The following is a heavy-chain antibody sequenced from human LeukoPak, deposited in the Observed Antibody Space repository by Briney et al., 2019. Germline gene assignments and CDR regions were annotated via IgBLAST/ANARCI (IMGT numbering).Heavy chain of an antibody. CDR3: ARTIAVAGSPYYFDY. V-gene: IGHV4-30-2*01. Sequence: SETLSLTCAVSGGSISSGGYSWSWIRQPPGKGLEWIGYIYHSGSTYYNPSLKSRVTISVDRSKNQFSLKLSSVTAADTAVYYCARTIAVAGSPYYFDYWGQGTLVTVSS. J-gene: IGHJ4*02. CDR2: IYHSGST. D-gene: IGHD6-19*01. CDR1: GGSISSGGYS.